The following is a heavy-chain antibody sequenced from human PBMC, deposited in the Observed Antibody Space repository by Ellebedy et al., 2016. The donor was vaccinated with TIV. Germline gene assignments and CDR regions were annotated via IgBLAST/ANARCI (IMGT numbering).Heavy chain of an antibody. CDR3: ARGDLGGPAATWAFDY. CDR1: GFTFSSYG. D-gene: IGHD2-2*01. V-gene: IGHV3-30*03. J-gene: IGHJ4*02. CDR2: ISYDGSNK. Sequence: GGSLRLXXAASGFTFSSYGMHWVRQAPGKGLEWVAVISYDGSNKYYADSVKGRFTISRDNSKNTLYLQMNSLRAEDTAVYYCARGDLGGPAATWAFDYWGQGTLVTVSS.